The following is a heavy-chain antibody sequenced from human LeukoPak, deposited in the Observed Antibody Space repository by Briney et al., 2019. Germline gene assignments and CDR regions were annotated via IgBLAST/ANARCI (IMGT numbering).Heavy chain of an antibody. V-gene: IGHV3-30-3*01. J-gene: IGHJ4*02. D-gene: IGHD1-26*01. CDR3: ASGPIVGATGYFDY. Sequence: EGSLRLSCAASGFTFSSYAMYWLRQAPGKGLEWVAVISYDGSNKCYADSVKGRFTISRDNSKNTLYLQMNSLRAEDTAVYYCASGPIVGATGYFDYWGQGTLVTVSS. CDR2: ISYDGSNK. CDR1: GFTFSSYA.